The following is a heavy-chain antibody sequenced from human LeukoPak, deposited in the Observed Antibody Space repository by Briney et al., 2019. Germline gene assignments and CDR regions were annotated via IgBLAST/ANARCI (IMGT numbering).Heavy chain of an antibody. CDR2: ISYDGNNK. CDR1: GFTFNAYP. Sequence: PGRSLKLSCAASGFTFNAYPMHWVRQAPGKGLEWVAVISYDGNNKYYADSVRGRFTISRDNSKNTVYLQMNSLTTEDTAVYYCLGLTFAPWGACWGQGTLVVVSS. V-gene: IGHV3-30-3*01. CDR3: LGLTFAPWGAC. D-gene: IGHD3-16*01. J-gene: IGHJ4*02.